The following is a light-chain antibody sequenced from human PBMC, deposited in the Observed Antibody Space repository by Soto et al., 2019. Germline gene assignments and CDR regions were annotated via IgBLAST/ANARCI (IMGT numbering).Light chain of an antibody. Sequence: ETVMTQSPATLSVSPGERATLSCRASQSVGSNLAWYQLKPGQAPRLLIYGASTRAIGTTTRFSGSGSGTEFTLTISSLQSEDFAVYCCHQYNNWPPALGQGTKVEIK. CDR3: HQYNNWPPA. J-gene: IGKJ1*01. CDR1: QSVGSN. V-gene: IGKV3-15*01. CDR2: GAS.